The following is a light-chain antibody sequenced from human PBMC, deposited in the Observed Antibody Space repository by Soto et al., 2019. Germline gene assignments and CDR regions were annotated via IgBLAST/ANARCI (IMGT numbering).Light chain of an antibody. CDR1: QSISSY. Sequence: DIQMTQSPSSLSASAGDRVTITCRASQSISSYLNWYQHKPGEAPKVLIYAASSLQGGVPSRFSGSGSGTDFTLTITSLQPEDFATYYCQQTYSTPRTFGQGTKLEIK. V-gene: IGKV1-39*01. CDR3: QQTYSTPRT. CDR2: AAS. J-gene: IGKJ2*01.